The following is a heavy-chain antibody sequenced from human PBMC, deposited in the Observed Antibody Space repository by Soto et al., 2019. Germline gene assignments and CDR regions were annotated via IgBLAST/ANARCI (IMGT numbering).Heavy chain of an antibody. CDR1: GGTFSSYA. CDR2: IIPIFGTA. CDR3: ASGITIFGVGYGMDV. J-gene: IGHJ6*02. V-gene: IGHV1-69*13. Sequence: ASVKVSCKASGGTFSSYAISWVRQAPGQGLEWMGGIIPIFGTANYAQKFQGRVTITADESTSTAYMELSSLRSEDTAVYYCASGITIFGVGYGMDVWGQGTTVTVSS. D-gene: IGHD3-3*01.